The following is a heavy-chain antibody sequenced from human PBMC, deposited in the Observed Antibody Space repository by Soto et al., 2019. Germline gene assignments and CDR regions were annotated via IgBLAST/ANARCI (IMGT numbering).Heavy chain of an antibody. Sequence: GGSRRLSGAPSAFSFGRYWMHWVRPPPGNGLVWVSPINDYGTNIKYADSVKGLFFISRGAAKSELYRYAHNSRAEYTAIYYSARGGQEPFDNWGQGVMVTVSS. CDR2: INDYGTNI. CDR3: ARGGQEPFDN. D-gene: IGHD1-26*01. J-gene: IGHJ4*03. CDR1: AFSFGRYW. V-gene: IGHV3-74*03.